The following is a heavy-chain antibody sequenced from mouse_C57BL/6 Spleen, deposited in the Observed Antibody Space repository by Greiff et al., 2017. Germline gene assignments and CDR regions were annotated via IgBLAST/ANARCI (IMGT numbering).Heavy chain of an antibody. V-gene: IGHV8-8*01. CDR3: ARMSYYGYDEAMDY. J-gene: IGHJ4*01. D-gene: IGHD2-2*01. CDR2: IWWDDDK. Sequence: LQQSGPGILQPSQTLSLTCSFSGFSLSTFGMGVGWIRQPSGKGLEWLAHIWWDDDKYYNPALKSRLTISKDTSKNQVFLKIANVDTADTATYYCARMSYYGYDEAMDYWGQGTSVTVSS. CDR1: GFSLSTFGMG.